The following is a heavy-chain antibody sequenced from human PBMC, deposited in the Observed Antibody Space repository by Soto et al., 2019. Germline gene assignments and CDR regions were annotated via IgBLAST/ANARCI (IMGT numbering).Heavy chain of an antibody. CDR2: ISYDGSNK. CDR1: GFTFSSYW. J-gene: IGHJ6*02. Sequence: GGSLRLSCAASGFTFSSYWMHWVRQAPGKGLEWVAVISYDGSNKYYADSVKGRFTISRDNSKNTLYLQMNSLRAEDTAVYYCAKVVTSTYYYYYGMDVWGQGTTVTVSS. V-gene: IGHV3-30*18. D-gene: IGHD2-21*02. CDR3: AKVVTSTYYYYYGMDV.